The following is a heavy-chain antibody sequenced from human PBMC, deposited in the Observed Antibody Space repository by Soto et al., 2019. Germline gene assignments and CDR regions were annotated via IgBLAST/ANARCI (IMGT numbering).Heavy chain of an antibody. CDR1: GFTFSSYW. Sequence: EVQLVESGGGLVPPGGSLRLSCTVSGFTFSSYWMSWVRQAPGKGLEWVANIIQDGSDKYYVDSVKGRFTTSRDNAKNSVYLKMNSLGAEDTAVYYCAGGSGRGLDFWGQGTLVTVSS. CDR3: AGGSGRGLDF. D-gene: IGHD3-10*01. J-gene: IGHJ4*02. CDR2: IIQDGSDK. V-gene: IGHV3-7*04.